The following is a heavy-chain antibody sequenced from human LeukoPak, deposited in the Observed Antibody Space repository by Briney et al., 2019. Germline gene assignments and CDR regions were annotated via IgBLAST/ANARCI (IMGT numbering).Heavy chain of an antibody. J-gene: IGHJ5*02. D-gene: IGHD3-16*02. CDR2: IYYSGST. CDR1: GGSVSSGSYY. Sequence: SETLSVTCTVSGGSVSSGSYYWSWIRQPPGKGLEWIGYIYYSGSTNYNPSLKSRVTISVDTSKNQFSLKLSSVTAADTAVYYCARDRAPRLGELSLNWFDPWGQGTLVTVSS. CDR3: ARDRAPRLGELSLNWFDP. V-gene: IGHV4-61*01.